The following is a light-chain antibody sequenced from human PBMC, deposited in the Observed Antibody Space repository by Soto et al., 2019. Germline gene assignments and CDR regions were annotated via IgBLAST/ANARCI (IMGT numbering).Light chain of an antibody. V-gene: IGLV2-14*01. CDR2: DVS. J-gene: IGLJ2*01. CDR1: SSDVGDYNY. CDR3: SSYSSSNTPVL. Sequence: QSALTQPASVSGSPGQSITLSCTGTSSDVGDYNYVSWYQQHPGKAPKLMIYDVSDRPSGVSNRFSGSKSGNTASLTISGIQAEDEADYYCSSYSSSNTPVLFGGGTKVTVL.